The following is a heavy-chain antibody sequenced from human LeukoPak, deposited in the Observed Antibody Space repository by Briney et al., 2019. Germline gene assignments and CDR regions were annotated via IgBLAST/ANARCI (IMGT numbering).Heavy chain of an antibody. J-gene: IGHJ4*02. CDR1: GGPITEYY. V-gene: IGHV4-59*08. CDR3: ATYRGTRGSYYY. CDR2: IYYSGST. Sequence: PSETLSLTCSVSGGPITEYYWSWIRQPPGKGLEWIGYIYYSGSTSYNPSLKSRVTMSVDTSKNQFSLNLSSVTAADTAVYYCATYRGTRGSYYYWGQGTLVTVSS. D-gene: IGHD1-1*01.